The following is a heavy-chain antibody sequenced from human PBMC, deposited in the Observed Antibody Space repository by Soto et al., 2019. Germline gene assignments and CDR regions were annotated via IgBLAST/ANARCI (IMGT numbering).Heavy chain of an antibody. J-gene: IGHJ6*02. CDR2: IYYTGST. CDR1: GGSISSGDYY. CDR3: ARDPMPDYYYYGMDV. V-gene: IGHV4-30-4*01. Sequence: SETLSLTCTVSGGSISSGDYYWSWVRQSPGRGLEWIGYIYYTGSTYYNPSLKSRVTISVDTSKNQFSLRLSSVTAADTARYYCARDPMPDYYYYGMDVWGQGTTVTVSS. D-gene: IGHD3-16*01.